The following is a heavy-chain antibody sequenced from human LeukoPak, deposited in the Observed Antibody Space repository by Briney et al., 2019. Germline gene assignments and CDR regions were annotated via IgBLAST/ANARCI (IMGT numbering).Heavy chain of an antibody. CDR2: IYPGDSDT. CDR1: GYSFTSYW. V-gene: IGHV5-51*01. J-gene: IGHJ6*02. Sequence: GESLEISCKGSGYSFTSYWIGWVRQMPGKGLEWMGIIYPGDSDTRYSPSFQGQVTISADKSISTAYLQWSSLKASDTAMYYCARLAMTTVSYLSYYGMDVWGQGTTVTVSS. CDR3: ARLAMTTVSYLSYYGMDV. D-gene: IGHD4-11*01.